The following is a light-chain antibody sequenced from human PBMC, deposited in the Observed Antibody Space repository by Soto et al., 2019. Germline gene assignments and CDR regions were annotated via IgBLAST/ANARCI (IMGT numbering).Light chain of an antibody. CDR3: AAWDDSLNGVV. CDR2: SNN. V-gene: IGLV1-44*01. J-gene: IGLJ2*01. CDR1: RSNIGSNT. Sequence: QSVLTQPPSASGTPGQRVTISCSGSRSNIGSNTVNWYQQLPGTAPKPLIYSNNQRPSGVPDRFSGSKSGTSASLAISGLQSEDEADYYCAAWDDSLNGVVFGGGTKLTVL.